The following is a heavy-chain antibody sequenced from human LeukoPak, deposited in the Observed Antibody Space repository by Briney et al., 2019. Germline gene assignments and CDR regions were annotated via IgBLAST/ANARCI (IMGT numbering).Heavy chain of an antibody. CDR1: GYTFPSYG. CDR3: ARAEYYYGSGSYLAFLDYYYYGMDV. D-gene: IGHD3-10*01. V-gene: IGHV1-18*01. J-gene: IGHJ6*02. Sequence: ASVKVSCKASGYTFPSYGISWVRQAPGQGLEWMGWISAYNGNTNYAQKLQGRVTMTTDTSTSTAYMELRSLRSDDTAVYYCARAEYYYGSGSYLAFLDYYYYGMDVWGQGTTVTVSS. CDR2: ISAYNGNT.